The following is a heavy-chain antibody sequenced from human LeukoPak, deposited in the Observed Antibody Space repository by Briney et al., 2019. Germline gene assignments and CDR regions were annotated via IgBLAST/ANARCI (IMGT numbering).Heavy chain of an antibody. V-gene: IGHV3-23*01. Sequence: GGSLRLSCADSGFTFSGYWMYWVRQAPGKGLEWVSVISGSGGRTYYADSVKGRFTISRDNSKNTLYLQMNSLRAEDTAVYYCAKVEPGLWGQGTLVTVSS. CDR1: GFTFSGYW. CDR2: ISGSGGRT. J-gene: IGHJ4*02. CDR3: AKVEPGL.